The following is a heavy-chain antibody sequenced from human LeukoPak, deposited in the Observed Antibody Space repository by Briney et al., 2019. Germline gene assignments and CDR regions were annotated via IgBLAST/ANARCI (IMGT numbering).Heavy chain of an antibody. Sequence: PGGSLRLSCTASGFTFSSYWMTWVRQVPGKGLEWVAKIGQFGSEKYYVDSVKGRFTISRDNAENSVYLQMSGLGAEDTAVYYCARDADSSGWSEYDAFDIWGQGTMVTVSS. D-gene: IGHD6-19*01. CDR3: ARDADSSGWSEYDAFDI. J-gene: IGHJ3*02. V-gene: IGHV3-7*01. CDR2: IGQFGSEK. CDR1: GFTFSSYW.